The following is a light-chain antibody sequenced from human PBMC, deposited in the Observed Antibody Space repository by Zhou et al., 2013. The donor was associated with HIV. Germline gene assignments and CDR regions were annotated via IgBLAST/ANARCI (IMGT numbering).Light chain of an antibody. CDR1: QTISDW. CDR2: KAS. V-gene: IGKV1-5*03. Sequence: DIQMTQSPSTLSASVGDRVTITCRASQTISDWLAWYQQKPGKAPKLLIYKASTLEIGVPSRFSGSGSGTEFTLTISSLQPDDFATYYCQQYNTLVTFGQGTKVEIK. J-gene: IGKJ2*01. CDR3: QQYNTLVT.